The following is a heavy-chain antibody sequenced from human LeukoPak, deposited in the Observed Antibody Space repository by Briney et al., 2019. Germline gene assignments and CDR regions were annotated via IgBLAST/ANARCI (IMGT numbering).Heavy chain of an antibody. CDR3: ARKDIVVVPAVDGWFDP. CDR1: LGSISSSAFY. Sequence: SETLSLTCTVSLGSISSSAFYWGWIRQPPGKGLEWIGSLYYSGNAYYNPSLKSRVTISVDRSKNQFSLKLSSVTAADTAVYYCARKDIVVVPAVDGWFDPWGQGTLVTVSS. J-gene: IGHJ5*02. V-gene: IGHV4-39*07. D-gene: IGHD2-2*01. CDR2: LYYSGNA.